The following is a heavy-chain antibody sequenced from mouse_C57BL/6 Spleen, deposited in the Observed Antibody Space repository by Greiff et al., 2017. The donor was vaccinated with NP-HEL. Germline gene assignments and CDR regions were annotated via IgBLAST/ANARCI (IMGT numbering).Heavy chain of an antibody. CDR3: ARRRGYCAMDY. Sequence: EVQLQQSGPELVKPGASVKMSCKASGYTFTDYYMHWVKQSHGKSLEWIGYINPNNGGTSYNQKFKGKATLTVNKSSSTAYMELSSLTSEDAAVDDGARRRGYCAMDYWGQGTSVTVSA. J-gene: IGHJ4*01. CDR2: INPNNGGT. V-gene: IGHV1-22*01. CDR1: GYTFTDYY.